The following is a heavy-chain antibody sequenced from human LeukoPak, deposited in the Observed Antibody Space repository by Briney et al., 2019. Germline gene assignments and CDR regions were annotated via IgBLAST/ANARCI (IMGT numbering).Heavy chain of an antibody. Sequence: GGSLRLSCAASGFIFSQYSINWVRQAPGKGLEWVSHIRSTGDTFYADSVKGRFTISRDNARNSLYLQMNSLRAEDTAMYYCARDGQWAAAGSLYYWGQGTLVTVSS. CDR1: GFIFSQYS. J-gene: IGHJ4*02. CDR3: ARDGQWAAAGSLYY. D-gene: IGHD6-13*01. CDR2: IRSTGDT. V-gene: IGHV3-48*01.